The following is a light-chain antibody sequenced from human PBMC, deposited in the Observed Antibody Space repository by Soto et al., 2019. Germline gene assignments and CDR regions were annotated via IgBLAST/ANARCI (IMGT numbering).Light chain of an antibody. CDR1: QSVSSY. CDR2: DAS. V-gene: IGKV3-11*01. CDR3: QQRSNWPPGLT. J-gene: IGKJ4*01. Sequence: EIVLTQSPATLSLSPGERATLSCRASQSVSSYLAWYQQKPCQAPRLLIYDASNKATGIPARFSGSGSGTDFPLTISSLAPEDFAVYYCQQRSNWPPGLTFGGGTKVEIK.